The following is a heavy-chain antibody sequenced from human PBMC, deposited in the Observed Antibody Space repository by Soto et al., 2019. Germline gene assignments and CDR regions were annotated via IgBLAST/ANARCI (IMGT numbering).Heavy chain of an antibody. D-gene: IGHD4-17*01. Sequence: GGSLRLSCAASGFTFSDYYMSWIRQAPGKGLEWVSYISSSGSTIYYADSVKGRFTISRDNAKNSLYLQMNSLRAEDTAVYYCARGYGDYFNYYYYMDVWGKGTTVTVSS. V-gene: IGHV3-11*01. CDR1: GFTFSDYY. J-gene: IGHJ6*03. CDR3: ARGYGDYFNYYYYMDV. CDR2: ISSSGSTI.